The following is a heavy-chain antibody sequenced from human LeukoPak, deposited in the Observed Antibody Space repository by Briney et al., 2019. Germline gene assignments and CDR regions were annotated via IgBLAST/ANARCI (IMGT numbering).Heavy chain of an antibody. CDR3: AREWSAFDY. CDR1: GGSIGRYY. CDR2: IHYSAST. V-gene: IGHV4-59*13. Sequence: YPSETLSLTCSVSGGSIGRYYWSWIRQPPGEGLEWLVYIHYSASTNYNPSLKSRVNISVDTSKNQLSLRVRSVIAADRAVYYCAREWSAFDYWGQGTLVTVSS. D-gene: IGHD2-15*01. J-gene: IGHJ4*02.